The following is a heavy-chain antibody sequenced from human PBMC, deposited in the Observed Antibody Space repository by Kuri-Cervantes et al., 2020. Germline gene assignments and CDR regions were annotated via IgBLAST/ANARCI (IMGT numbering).Heavy chain of an antibody. J-gene: IGHJ3*02. CDR1: GDSMRSYY. D-gene: IGHD3-22*01. CDR3: ARQNDSSGYYALAI. CDR2: IRYGGSA. V-gene: IGHV4-59*08. Sequence: SETLSLTCTVSGDSMRSYYWQWIRQSPGKGLEWLGLIRYGGSANYNPSLKSRVSISVDTSKNQFSLKLSSVTAADTAVYYCARQNDSSGYYALAIWGQGTMVTVSS.